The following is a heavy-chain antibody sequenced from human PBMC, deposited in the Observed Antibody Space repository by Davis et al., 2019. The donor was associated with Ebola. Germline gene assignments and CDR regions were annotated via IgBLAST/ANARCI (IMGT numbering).Heavy chain of an antibody. CDR1: GYTFTSYD. J-gene: IGHJ6*02. CDR3: ARDMIWGKPYYYGMDV. D-gene: IGHD3/OR15-3a*01. V-gene: IGHV1-18*01. CDR2: ISAYNGNT. Sequence: ASVKVSCKASGYTFTSYDINWVRQAPGQGLEWMGWISAYNGNTNYAQKLQGRVTMTTDTSTSTAYMELRSLRSDDTAVYYCARDMIWGKPYYYGMDVWGQGTTVTVSS.